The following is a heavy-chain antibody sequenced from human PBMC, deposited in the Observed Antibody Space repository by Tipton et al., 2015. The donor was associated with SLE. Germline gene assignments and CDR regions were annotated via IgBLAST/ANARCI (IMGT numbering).Heavy chain of an antibody. CDR3: VREGYCGSDCSEGFLEY. V-gene: IGHV3-21*03. D-gene: IGHD2-21*01. J-gene: IGHJ4*02. CDR1: GFLLRGSI. Sequence: GSLRLSCAASGFLLRGSIMTWVRQTPGKGLDWVSSISSRSTFIYYADSAKGRFTISRDNAKNSLYLQMNSLRADDTAVYYCVREGYCGSDCSEGFLEYWGQGTPVTVSS. CDR2: ISSRSTFI.